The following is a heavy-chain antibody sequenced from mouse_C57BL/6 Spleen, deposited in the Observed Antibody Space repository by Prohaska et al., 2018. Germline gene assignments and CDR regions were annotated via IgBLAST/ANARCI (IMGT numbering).Heavy chain of an antibody. Sequence: HGKILECIRVINPYNGGTSYNQKFKGKATLTVDNSSSTAYMELNSLTSEDSAVYYCAKAVGDYGYDGYWFAYWGPGTPVHVSA. V-gene: IGHV1-19*01. CDR2: INPYNGGT. CDR3: AKAVGDYGYDGYWFAY. D-gene: IGHD2-2*01. J-gene: IGHJ3*01.